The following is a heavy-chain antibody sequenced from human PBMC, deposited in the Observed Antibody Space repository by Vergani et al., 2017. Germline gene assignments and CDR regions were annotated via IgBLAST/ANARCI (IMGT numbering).Heavy chain of an antibody. J-gene: IGHJ4*02. CDR1: GYSFTSYW. CDR2: IYPGDSDT. Sequence: EVQLVQSGAEVKKPGESLKISCKGSGYSFTSYWIGWVRQMPGKGLEWMGIIYPGDSDTRYSPSFQGQVTISADKSISTAYLQWSSLKASDTAMYYCARHRGDYYDISVPYYFDYWGQGTLVTVSS. D-gene: IGHD3-22*01. CDR3: ARHRGDYYDISVPYYFDY. V-gene: IGHV5-51*01.